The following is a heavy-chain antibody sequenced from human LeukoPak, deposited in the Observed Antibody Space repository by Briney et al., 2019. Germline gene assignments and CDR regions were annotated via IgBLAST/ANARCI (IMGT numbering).Heavy chain of an antibody. J-gene: IGHJ3*01. CDR2: ISSSSSYI. CDR1: GFTFSSYE. CDR3: AGFLTGLAFV. V-gene: IGHV3-21*01. D-gene: IGHD3-9*01. Sequence: GGSLRLSCAASGFTFSSYEMNWVRQAPGKGLEWVSSISSSSSYIYYADSVKGRFTISRDNAKNSLYLQMNSLRAEDTAVYYCAGFLTGLAFVWGQGTMVTVSS.